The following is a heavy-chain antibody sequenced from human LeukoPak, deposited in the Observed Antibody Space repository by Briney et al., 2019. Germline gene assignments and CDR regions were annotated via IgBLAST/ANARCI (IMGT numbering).Heavy chain of an antibody. V-gene: IGHV3-64D*09. J-gene: IGHJ5*02. CDR1: GFIFSSYA. CDR2: ISSNGDTT. D-gene: IGHD3-9*01. CDR3: VKDHTYDTLSFEP. Sequence: GGSLRLSCSASGFIFSSYAMYWVLQAPGKGLEYVSAISSNGDTTYYADSVKGRFTISRDNSKNTLYLQMSSLRAEDTAVYYCVKDHTYDTLSFEPWGQGTLVTVSS.